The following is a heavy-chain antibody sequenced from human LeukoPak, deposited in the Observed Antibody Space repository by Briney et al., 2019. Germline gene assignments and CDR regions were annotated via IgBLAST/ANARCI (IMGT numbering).Heavy chain of an antibody. J-gene: IGHJ4*02. D-gene: IGHD3-10*01. V-gene: IGHV1-24*01. CDR2: FHPENAET. Sequence: APVKVSCKVSGYTLTELSMPSLRQAPGKGLKWMRGFHPENAETVYTQKIQGRVTMTEDTSTDTAYMELSSMRSEDTAVYYCATGHAHYYGSGSDINWGQGTLVTVSS. CDR3: ATGHAHYYGSGSDIN. CDR1: GYTLTELS.